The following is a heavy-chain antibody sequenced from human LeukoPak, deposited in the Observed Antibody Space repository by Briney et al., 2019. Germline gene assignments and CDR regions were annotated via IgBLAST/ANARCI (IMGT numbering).Heavy chain of an antibody. V-gene: IGHV1-2*02. Sequence: GASVKVSCKASGYTFTGYYMHWVRQAPGQGLEWMGWINPNSGGTNYAQKFQGRVTMTRDTSISTAYMELSRLRSDDTAVYYCARDRPPRYGGNPMGLLLDYWGQGTLVTVSS. CDR3: ARDRPPRYGGNPMGLLLDY. D-gene: IGHD4-23*01. J-gene: IGHJ4*02. CDR1: GYTFTGYY. CDR2: INPNSGGT.